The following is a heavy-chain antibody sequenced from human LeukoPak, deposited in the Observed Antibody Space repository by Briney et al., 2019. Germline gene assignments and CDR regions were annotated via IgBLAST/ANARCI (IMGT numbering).Heavy chain of an antibody. J-gene: IGHJ5*02. CDR2: IYYSGGT. Sequence: PSETLSLTCTVSGGSISSSSYYWGWIRQPPGKGLEWIGSIYYSGGTYYNPSLKSRVTISVDTSKNQFSLKLSSVTAADTAVYYCARRRIAARRGFDPWGQGTLVTVSS. D-gene: IGHD6-6*01. CDR1: GGSISSSSYY. V-gene: IGHV4-39*01. CDR3: ARRRIAARRGFDP.